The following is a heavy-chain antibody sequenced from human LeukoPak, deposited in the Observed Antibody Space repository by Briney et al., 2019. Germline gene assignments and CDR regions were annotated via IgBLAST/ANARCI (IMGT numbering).Heavy chain of an antibody. J-gene: IGHJ3*02. V-gene: IGHV3-7*01. CDR2: IKQDGSEK. Sequence: GGSLRLSCAASGFTFSSYWMSWVRQAPGKGLEWVANIKQDGSEKYYVDSVKGRFTISRDNAKNSLYLQMNSLRAEDTAVYYCARDSSSWFDAFDIWGQGTMVTVSS. CDR3: ARDSSSWFDAFDI. D-gene: IGHD6-13*01. CDR1: GFTFSSYW.